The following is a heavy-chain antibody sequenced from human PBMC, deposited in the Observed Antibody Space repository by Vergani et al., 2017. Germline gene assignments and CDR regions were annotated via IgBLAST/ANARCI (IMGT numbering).Heavy chain of an antibody. D-gene: IGHD5-18*01. Sequence: EVQLLESGGGLVQPGGSLRLSCAASGFTVSSNYMSWVRQAPGKGLEWVSVIYSGGSTYYADSVKGRFTISRDNSKNTLYRQMNSLRAEDTAVYYCARVTRGYSYEYYFDYWGQGTLVTVSS. CDR3: ARVTRGYSYEYYFDY. CDR2: IYSGGST. J-gene: IGHJ4*02. CDR1: GFTVSSNY. V-gene: IGHV3-53*01.